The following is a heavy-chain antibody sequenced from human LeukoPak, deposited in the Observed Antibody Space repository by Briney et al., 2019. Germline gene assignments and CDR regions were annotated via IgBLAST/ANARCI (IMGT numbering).Heavy chain of an antibody. J-gene: IGHJ6*02. V-gene: IGHV4-34*01. CDR1: GGSFSGYY. CDR3: ARLNSHYDILTGYPNYYYGMDV. D-gene: IGHD3-9*01. CDR2: INHSGST. Sequence: SETLSLTCAVYGGSFSGYYWSWIRQPPGKGLEWIGEINHSGSTNYNPSLKSRATISVDTSKNQFSLKLSSVTAADTAVYYCARLNSHYDILTGYPNYYYGMDVWGQGTTVTVSS.